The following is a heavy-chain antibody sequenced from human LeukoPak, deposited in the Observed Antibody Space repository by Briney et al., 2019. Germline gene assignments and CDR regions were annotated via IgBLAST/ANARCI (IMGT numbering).Heavy chain of an antibody. CDR2: ISSSGSTI. CDR1: GFTFRSYA. CDR3: ARVFGVAGYFDY. Sequence: GTSLRLSCAASGFTFRSYAMNWVRQAPGKGLEWVSYISSSGSTIYYGDSVKGRFTISRDNAKNSLYLQMNSLRAEDTAVYYCARVFGVAGYFDYWGQGTLVTVSS. V-gene: IGHV3-48*03. D-gene: IGHD6-19*01. J-gene: IGHJ4*02.